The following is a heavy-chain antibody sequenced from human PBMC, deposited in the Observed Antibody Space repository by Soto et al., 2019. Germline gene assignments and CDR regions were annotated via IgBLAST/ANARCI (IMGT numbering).Heavy chain of an antibody. J-gene: IGHJ3*02. Sequence: GGSLRLSCAASGFTFDDYAMHWVRQAPGKGLEWVSGISWNSGSIGYADSVKGRFTISRDNAKNALYLQMNSLRAEDTALYYCYIAAAGIFVAFDIWGQGTMVTVSS. D-gene: IGHD6-13*01. CDR2: ISWNSGSI. V-gene: IGHV3-9*01. CDR3: YIAAAGIFVAFDI. CDR1: GFTFDDYA.